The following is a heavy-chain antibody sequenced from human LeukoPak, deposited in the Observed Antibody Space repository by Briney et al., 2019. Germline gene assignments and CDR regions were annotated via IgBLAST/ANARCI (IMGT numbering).Heavy chain of an antibody. V-gene: IGHV3-48*03. CDR1: GFTFSSYE. J-gene: IGHJ6*03. CDR2: ISSGGSGK. Sequence: GGSLRLSCAASGFTFSSYEMNWVRQAPGKGLEWVSYISSGGSGKYYADSVKGRFTISRDNAKNSLYLQMNSLKTEDTAVYYCTRDKDYYYYMDVWGKGTTVTVSS. CDR3: TRDKDYYYYMDV.